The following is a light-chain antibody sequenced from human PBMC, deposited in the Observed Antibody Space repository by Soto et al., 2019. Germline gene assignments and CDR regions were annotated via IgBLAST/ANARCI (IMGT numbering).Light chain of an antibody. CDR1: QGVGSN. V-gene: IGKV3-15*01. Sequence: EIVMTQSPGTLSVSPGERATLSCRASQGVGSNLAWYQQRPGQAPRLLMYAASTRATDIAARFTGRGSGTEFTLTISSLQSEDFAIYFCQQYNNWPLYTFGQGTKLEI. CDR2: AAS. CDR3: QQYNNWPLYT. J-gene: IGKJ2*01.